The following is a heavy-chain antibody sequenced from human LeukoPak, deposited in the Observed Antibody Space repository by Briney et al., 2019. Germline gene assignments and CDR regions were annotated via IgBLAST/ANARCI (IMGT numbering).Heavy chain of an antibody. CDR3: AREVHSWQLYYFDY. V-gene: IGHV4-4*07. CDR2: IYTSGST. CDR1: GGSISSYY. Sequence: SETLSLTCTVSGGSISSYYWSWIRQPAGKGLEWIGRIYTSGSTNYNPSLKSRVTMSVDTSKNQFSLKLSSVTAADTAVYYCAREVHSWQLYYFDYWGQGTLVTVSS. D-gene: IGHD6-6*01. J-gene: IGHJ4*02.